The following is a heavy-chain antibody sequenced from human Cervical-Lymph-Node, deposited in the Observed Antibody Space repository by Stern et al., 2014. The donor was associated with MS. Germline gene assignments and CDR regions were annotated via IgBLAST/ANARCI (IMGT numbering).Heavy chain of an antibody. J-gene: IGHJ4*01. CDR1: EYPFTDYY. CDR3: PAKGYPSLKY. V-gene: IGHV1-2*04. D-gene: IGHD2-15*01. Sequence: VQLVQSGAEVKKPGASVKVSCKASEYPFTDYYLHWVRQAPGQGLEWMGWINPNTGGTKSAKQFQGWGTMTRDTAIRTAFTELGRLNPNDTAVYYCPAKGYPSLKYGGQGPLVPV. CDR2: INPNTGGT.